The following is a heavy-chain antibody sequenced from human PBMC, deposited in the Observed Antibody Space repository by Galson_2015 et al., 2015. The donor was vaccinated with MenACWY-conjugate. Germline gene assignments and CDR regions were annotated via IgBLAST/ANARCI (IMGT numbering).Heavy chain of an antibody. CDR2: RHPTSGGT. V-gene: IGHV1-2*06. J-gene: IGHJ4*02. D-gene: IGHD7-27*01. Sequence: RQAPGQGLAWMGRRHPTSGGTDSAQTFQGRVTMTTDTSITTAYMELSSLNSEDTAVYFCARLTGGRFDLWGQGTLVTVSS. CDR3: ARLTGGRFDL.